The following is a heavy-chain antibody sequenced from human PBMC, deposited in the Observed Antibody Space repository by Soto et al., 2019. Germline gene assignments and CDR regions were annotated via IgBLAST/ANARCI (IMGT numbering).Heavy chain of an antibody. V-gene: IGHV3-23*01. D-gene: IGHD2-15*01. CDR3: APHVSCSGGSCQYDAFAI. CDR2: ITADGGT. J-gene: IGHJ3*02. Sequence: PGGSLRLSCAASGFTFSGHAMTWIRQAPGKGPEWVSTITADGGTYYADSVKGRFAMSRDTSENTLYLQMNSLGAEDTAAYYCAPHVSCSGGSCQYDAFAIRGQGTMVTVSS. CDR1: GFTFSGHA.